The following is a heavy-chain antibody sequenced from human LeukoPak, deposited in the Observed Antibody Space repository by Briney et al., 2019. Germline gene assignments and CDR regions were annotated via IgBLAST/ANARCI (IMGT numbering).Heavy chain of an antibody. D-gene: IGHD2-2*01. CDR1: GFTFSSYE. CDR3: ASQTGYCSSTSCSVDY. J-gene: IGHJ4*02. Sequence: PGGSLRLSCAASGFTFSSYETNWVRQAPGKGLEWVSYISSSGSTIYYADSVKGRFTISRDNAKNSLYLQMNSLRAEDTAVYYCASQTGYCSSTSCSVDYWGQGTLVTVSS. V-gene: IGHV3-48*03. CDR2: ISSSGSTI.